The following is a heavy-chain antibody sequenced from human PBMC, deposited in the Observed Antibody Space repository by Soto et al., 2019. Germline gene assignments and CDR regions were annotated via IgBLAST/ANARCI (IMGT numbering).Heavy chain of an antibody. D-gene: IGHD5-12*01. CDR2: IYYSGST. CDR3: AVAVATWYFDY. V-gene: IGHV4-39*01. J-gene: IGHJ4*02. Sequence: SETLSLTCTVSGGSISSSSYYWGWIRQPPGKGLEWIGSIYYSGSTYYNPSLKSRVTISVDTSKNQFSLKLSSVTAADTAVYYCAVAVATWYFDYWGQGTLVTVSS. CDR1: GGSISSSSYY.